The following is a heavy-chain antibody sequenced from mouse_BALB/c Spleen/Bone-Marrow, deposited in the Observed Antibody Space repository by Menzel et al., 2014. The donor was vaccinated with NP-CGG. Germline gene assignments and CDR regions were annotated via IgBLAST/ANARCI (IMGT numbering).Heavy chain of an antibody. Sequence: VQLQQSGPELVKPGASVKMSCKASGYTFTAYVMHWVKQKPGQGLEWIGYINPYNDGTKYNEMFKGKATLTSDKSSSTAYMELSSLLSEDSAVYYCAREGGLRRGDYYAMDYWGQGTSVTVSS. J-gene: IGHJ4*01. CDR1: GYTFTAYV. D-gene: IGHD2-4*01. V-gene: IGHV1-14*01. CDR2: INPYNDGT. CDR3: AREGGLRRGDYYAMDY.